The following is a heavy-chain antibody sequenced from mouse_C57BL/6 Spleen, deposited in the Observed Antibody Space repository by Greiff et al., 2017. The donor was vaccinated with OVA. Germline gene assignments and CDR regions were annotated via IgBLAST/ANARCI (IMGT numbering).Heavy chain of an antibody. CDR3: TLGRYFDV. J-gene: IGHJ1*03. D-gene: IGHD4-1*01. Sequence: EVQGVESGGGLVQPGGSMKLSCVASGFTFSNYWMNWVRQSPEKGLEWVAQIRLKSDNYATHYAESVKGRFTISRDDSKSSVYLQMNNLRAEDTGIYYCTLGRYFDVWGTGTTVTVSS. V-gene: IGHV6-3*01. CDR2: IRLKSDNYAT. CDR1: GFTFSNYW.